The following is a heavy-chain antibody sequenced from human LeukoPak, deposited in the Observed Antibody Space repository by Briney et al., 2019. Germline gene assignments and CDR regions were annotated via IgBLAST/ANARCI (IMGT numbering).Heavy chain of an antibody. D-gene: IGHD5-24*01. CDR1: GGTFSSYA. CDR3: ARVAEMATTYYFDY. V-gene: IGHV1-69*04. J-gene: IGHJ4*02. Sequence: SVKVSCKASGGTFSSYAISWVRQAPGQGLEWMGRIIPILGIANYAQKFQGRVTITADKSTSTAYMELSSLRSEDTAVYYSARVAEMATTYYFDYWGQGTLVTVSS. CDR2: IIPILGIA.